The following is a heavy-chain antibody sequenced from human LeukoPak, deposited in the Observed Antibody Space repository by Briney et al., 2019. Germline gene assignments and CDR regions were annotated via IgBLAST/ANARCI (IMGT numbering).Heavy chain of an antibody. J-gene: IGHJ4*02. CDR2: IADDGKDK. CDR1: GFTFSSYP. V-gene: IGHV3-30*04. CDR3: ARDRHVAAAGYYFDY. Sequence: GGSLRLSCAASGFTFSSYPMHWVRQAPGKGLEWVAVIADDGKDKHYVESVKGRFTISRDNSKNTLYLQMNSLRVEDTAVYYCARDRHVAAAGYYFDYWGQGTLVTVSS. D-gene: IGHD6-25*01.